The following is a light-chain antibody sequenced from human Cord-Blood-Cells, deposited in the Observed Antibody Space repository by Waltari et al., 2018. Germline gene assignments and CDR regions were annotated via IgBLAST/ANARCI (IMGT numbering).Light chain of an antibody. CDR1: SSDVGGYNY. CDR3: SSYTSSSTWV. J-gene: IGLJ3*02. CDR2: DVG. V-gene: IGLV2-14*01. Sequence: QSALTQPASVSGSPGQSITISCTGTSSDVGGYNYVSWYQQHPGTAPKRWVYDVGKRPAGVSNRFSGSKSGNTASLTISGLQAEDEADYYCSSYTSSSTWVFGGGTKLTVL.